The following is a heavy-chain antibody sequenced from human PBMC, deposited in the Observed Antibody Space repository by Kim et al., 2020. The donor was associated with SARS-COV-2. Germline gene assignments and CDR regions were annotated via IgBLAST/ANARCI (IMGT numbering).Heavy chain of an antibody. V-gene: IGHV4-4*02. J-gene: IGHJ5*02. Sequence: NPSHQRRLTISIDKSKNQFSLNLSSVTAADTAVYYCAPKSRAGAAAWFDPWGQGTLVTVSS. CDR3: APKSRAGAAAWFDP. D-gene: IGHD6-13*01.